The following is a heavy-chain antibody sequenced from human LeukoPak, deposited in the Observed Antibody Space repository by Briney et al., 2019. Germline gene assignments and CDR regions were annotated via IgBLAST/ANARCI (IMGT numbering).Heavy chain of an antibody. V-gene: IGHV4-34*01. Sequence: SETLSLTCAVYGGSFSGYYWSWIRQPPGKGLEWIGEINHSGSTNYNPSLKSRVTISVDTSKNQFSLKLSSVTAADTAVYYCARSSRELGGYAPWELMPPFDYWGQGTLVTVSS. J-gene: IGHJ4*02. CDR1: GGSFSGYY. D-gene: IGHD1-7*01. CDR2: INHSGST. CDR3: ARSSRELGGYAPWELMPPFDY.